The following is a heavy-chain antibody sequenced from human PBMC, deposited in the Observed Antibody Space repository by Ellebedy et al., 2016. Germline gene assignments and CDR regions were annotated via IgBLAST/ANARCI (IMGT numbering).Heavy chain of an antibody. CDR1: GYSISSGYY. J-gene: IGHJ4*02. Sequence: SETLSLXXTVSGYSISSGYYWSWIRQPPGKGLEWIGYIYYSGSTNYNPSLKSRVTISVDTSKNQFSLKLSSVTAADTAVYYCAKWEPTKGIDYWGQGTLVTVSS. CDR2: IYYSGST. V-gene: IGHV4-61*01. D-gene: IGHD1-26*01. CDR3: AKWEPTKGIDY.